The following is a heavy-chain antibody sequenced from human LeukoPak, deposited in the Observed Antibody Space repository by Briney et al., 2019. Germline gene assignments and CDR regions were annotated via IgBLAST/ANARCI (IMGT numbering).Heavy chain of an antibody. D-gene: IGHD3-10*01. CDR2: ISAYNGNT. CDR1: GYTFTNYG. V-gene: IGHV1-18*01. Sequence: GASVKVSCKASGYTFTNYGINWVRQAPGQGLEWMGWISAYNGNTNYAQKLQGRVTMTTDTSTSTAYMELRSLRSDDTAAYYCARGPRITLIRGGQWYYYMDVWGKGTTVTISS. CDR3: ARGPRITLIRGGQWYYYMDV. J-gene: IGHJ6*03.